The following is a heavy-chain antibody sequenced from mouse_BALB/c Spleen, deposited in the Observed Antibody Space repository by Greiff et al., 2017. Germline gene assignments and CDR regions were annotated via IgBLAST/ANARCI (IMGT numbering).Heavy chain of an antibody. CDR2: ISSGGSYT. CDR1: GFTFSSYA. CDR3: ARGGKMRDYAMDY. D-gene: IGHD1-1*01. J-gene: IGHJ4*01. Sequence: EVKLVESGGGLVKPGGSLKLSCAASGFTFSSYAMSWVRQSPEKRLEWVAEISSGGSYTYYPDTVTGRFTISRDNAKNTLYLEMSSLRSEDTAMYYCARGGKMRDYAMDYWGQGTSVTVSS. V-gene: IGHV5-9-4*01.